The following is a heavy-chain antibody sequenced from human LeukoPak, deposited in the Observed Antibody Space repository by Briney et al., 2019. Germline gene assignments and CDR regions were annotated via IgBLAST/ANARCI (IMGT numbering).Heavy chain of an antibody. V-gene: IGHV3-23*01. CDR2: ISGSGGST. D-gene: IGHD2-21*01. J-gene: IGHJ4*02. CDR1: GFTFSSYA. CDR3: AKQKDIVVVIATFDY. Sequence: GGSLRLSCAASGFTFSSYAMSWVRQAPGKGLEWVSAISGSGGSTYYADSVKGRFTITRDNSKNTLYLQMNSLRAEDTAVYYCAKQKDIVVVIATFDYWGQGTLVTVSS.